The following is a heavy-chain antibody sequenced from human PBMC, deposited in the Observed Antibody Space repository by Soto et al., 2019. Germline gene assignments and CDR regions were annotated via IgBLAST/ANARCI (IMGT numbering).Heavy chain of an antibody. CDR1: SVSNAW. V-gene: IGHV3-15*07. CDR2: IKSKTDGGTT. D-gene: IGHD2-15*01. Sequence: SVSNAWMNWVRQAPGKGLEWVGRIKSKTDGGTTDYAAPVKVRFTISRDDSKNTLYLQMNSLKTEDTAVYYCTTDRAGYCSGGSCYYPFDYWGQGTLVTVSS. J-gene: IGHJ4*02. CDR3: TTDRAGYCSGGSCYYPFDY.